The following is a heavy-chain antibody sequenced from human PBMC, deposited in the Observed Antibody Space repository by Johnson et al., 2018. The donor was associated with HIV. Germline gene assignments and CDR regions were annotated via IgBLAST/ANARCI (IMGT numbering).Heavy chain of an antibody. CDR2: IWYDGSNK. Sequence: QMQLVESGGGVVQPGRSLRLSCAASGFTFSSYGMHWVRQAPGKGLEWVAVIWYDGSNKYYVDSVKGRLTISRDNSKNTLYLQMNSLRAEDTAVYYCARDRPSGSYYVDAFDIWGQGTMVTVSS. J-gene: IGHJ3*02. CDR1: GFTFSSYG. CDR3: ARDRPSGSYYVDAFDI. V-gene: IGHV3-33*08. D-gene: IGHD1-26*01.